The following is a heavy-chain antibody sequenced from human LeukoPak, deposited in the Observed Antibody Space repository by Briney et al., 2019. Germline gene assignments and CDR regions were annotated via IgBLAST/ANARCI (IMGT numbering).Heavy chain of an antibody. CDR1: GGTFSSYA. CDR2: IIPIFGTA. Sequence: SVKVSCKASGGTFSSYAISWVRQAPGQGLEWMGRIIPIFGTANYAQKLQGRVTITTDEYTSTAYMELSSLRSEDTAVYYCASPQNGYSYGYYWGQGTLVTVSS. V-gene: IGHV1-69*05. D-gene: IGHD5-18*01. CDR3: ASPQNGYSYGYY. J-gene: IGHJ4*02.